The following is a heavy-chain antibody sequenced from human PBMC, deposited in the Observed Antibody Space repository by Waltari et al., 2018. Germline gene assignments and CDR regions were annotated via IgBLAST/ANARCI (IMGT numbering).Heavy chain of an antibody. CDR1: GGSVSRGSYH. CDR2: LYYSGST. Sequence: QVQLQESGPGLVKPSETLSLTCTVSGGSVSRGSYHWSWIRQPPGKGLEWIGYLYYSGSTNYNPSLRSRATISLDPSKSQFSLMLNSVTAADTAVYYCAREGVGATSLAYWGQGILVTVSS. D-gene: IGHD1-26*01. CDR3: AREGVGATSLAY. V-gene: IGHV4-61*01. J-gene: IGHJ4*02.